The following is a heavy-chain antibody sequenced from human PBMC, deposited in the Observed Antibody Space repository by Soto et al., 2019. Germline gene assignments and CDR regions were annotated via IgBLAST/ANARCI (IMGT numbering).Heavy chain of an antibody. CDR2: MYDSGGT. CDR3: ARGSGNYYYYGLDV. V-gene: IGHV4-59*01. Sequence: SETLSLTCTVSGGSISSSYWSWIRQPPGKGLEWIGYMYDSGGTNYNPSLRSRVTISVDTSKKQFSLKLSSVTAADTAVYYCARGSGNYYYYGLDVWGQGTTVTVSS. J-gene: IGHJ6*02. CDR1: GGSISSSY. D-gene: IGHD1-26*01.